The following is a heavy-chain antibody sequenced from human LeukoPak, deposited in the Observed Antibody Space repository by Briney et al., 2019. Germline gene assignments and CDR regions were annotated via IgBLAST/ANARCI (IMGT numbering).Heavy chain of an antibody. D-gene: IGHD6-6*01. J-gene: IGHJ4*02. CDR1: GGSITTRNFY. CDR3: ARHGRSSSIDY. Sequence: SETLSLTCIVSGGSITTRNFYWGWIRQPPGKGLQWVGSIYYSGSTYYNPSLKSRVTISVDTSKNQFSLNLKSVTAADTGVFYCARHGRSSSIDYWGQGTLVTVSS. V-gene: IGHV4-39*01. CDR2: IYYSGST.